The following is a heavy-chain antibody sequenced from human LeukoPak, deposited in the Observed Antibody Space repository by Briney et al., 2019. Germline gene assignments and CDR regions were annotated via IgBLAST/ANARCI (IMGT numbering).Heavy chain of an antibody. CDR3: ARGALGAFDI. CDR2: IYYSGST. CDR1: GGSISSGGYY. Sequence: SETLSLTCTVSGGSISSGGYYWSWIRQHPGKGLEWTGYIYYSGSTYYNPSLKSRVTISVDTSKNQFSLKLSSVTAADTAVYYCARGALGAFDIWGQGTMVTVSS. J-gene: IGHJ3*02. V-gene: IGHV4-31*03.